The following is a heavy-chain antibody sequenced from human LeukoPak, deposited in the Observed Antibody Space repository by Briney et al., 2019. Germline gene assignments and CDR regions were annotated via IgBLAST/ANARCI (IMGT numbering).Heavy chain of an antibody. D-gene: IGHD3-10*01. CDR3: ARDQTRKTEVLLWFGDSELHWFDP. J-gene: IGHJ5*02. CDR1: GYTFTGYY. Sequence: ASVKVSCKASGYTFTGYYIHWVRQAPGQGLEWMGWINPNSGVTHYPQKFQGRVTLTRDTSIRTAYMEVSSLRSDDTAVYYCARDQTRKTEVLLWFGDSELHWFDPWGQGTLVTVSS. V-gene: IGHV1-2*02. CDR2: INPNSGVT.